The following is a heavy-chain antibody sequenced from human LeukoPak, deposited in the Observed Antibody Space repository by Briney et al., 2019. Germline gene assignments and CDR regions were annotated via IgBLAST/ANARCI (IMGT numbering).Heavy chain of an antibody. CDR3: GRQGYTASYYFLDF. J-gene: IGHJ4*02. D-gene: IGHD1-26*01. CDR2: IYTTGAT. Sequence: SETLSLTCTVSSGSINSYYWGWVRQPPGKGLEWIGRIYTTGATQYNPSLKSRVTMSIDTSTNQFSLNLRSMTAADTADYYCGRQGYTASYYFLDFWSQGTLVAVS. V-gene: IGHV4-4*07. CDR1: SGSINSYY.